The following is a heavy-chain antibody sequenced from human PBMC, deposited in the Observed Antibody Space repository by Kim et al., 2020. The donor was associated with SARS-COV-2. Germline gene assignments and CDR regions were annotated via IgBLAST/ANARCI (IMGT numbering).Heavy chain of an antibody. J-gene: IGHJ6*01. CDR2: ISYDGSNK. V-gene: IGHV3-30-3*01. CDR1: GFTFSSYA. Sequence: GGSLRLSCAASGFTFSSYAMHWVRQAPGKGLEWVAVISYDGSNKYYADSVKGRFTISRDNSKNTLYLQMNSLRAEDTVVYYCARDLVDCSSTSCYPYYY. D-gene: IGHD2-2*01. CDR3: ARDLVDCSSTSCYPYYY.